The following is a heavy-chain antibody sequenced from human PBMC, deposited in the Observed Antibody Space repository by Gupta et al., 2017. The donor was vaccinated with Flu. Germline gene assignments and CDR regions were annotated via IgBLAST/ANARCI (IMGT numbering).Heavy chain of an antibody. V-gene: IGHV1-2*06. Sequence: VRQAPGQGLDWLGRINPNSGGTNYAQKFQGRVTVTRDTSISTAYMELSSLRSDDTAVYYCARVPQYYYYMDVWGKRDHGHRLL. J-gene: IGHJ6*03. CDR2: INPNSGGT. CDR3: ARVPQYYYYMDV.